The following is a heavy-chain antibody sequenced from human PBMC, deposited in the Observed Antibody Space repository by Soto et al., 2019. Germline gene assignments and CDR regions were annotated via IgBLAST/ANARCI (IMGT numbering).Heavy chain of an antibody. Sequence: XGSLRLSCSASGFTVSSNYMSWVRQAPGKGLEWVSVIYSGGSTYYADSVKGRFTISRDNSKNTLYLQMNSLRAEDTAVYYCASTVTRASYYYGMDVWGQGTTVTVSS. V-gene: IGHV3-53*01. CDR1: GFTVSSNY. D-gene: IGHD4-17*01. CDR2: IYSGGST. J-gene: IGHJ6*02. CDR3: ASTVTRASYYYGMDV.